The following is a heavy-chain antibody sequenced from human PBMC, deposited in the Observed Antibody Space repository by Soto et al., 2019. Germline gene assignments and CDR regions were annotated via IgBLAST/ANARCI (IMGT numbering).Heavy chain of an antibody. CDR2: IHHSGST. Sequence: QVQLQESGPGLVKPSGTLSLTCAVSSGSISSSNWWSWVRQPPGKGLEWIGEIHHSGSTNYNPSLKSRVTISVDKSKNQFSLKLSSVTAADTAVYYCARDRNYCSGSYYFDYWGQGTLVTVSS. CDR3: ARDRNYCSGSYYFDY. CDR1: SGSISSSNW. V-gene: IGHV4-4*02. D-gene: IGHD3-10*01. J-gene: IGHJ4*02.